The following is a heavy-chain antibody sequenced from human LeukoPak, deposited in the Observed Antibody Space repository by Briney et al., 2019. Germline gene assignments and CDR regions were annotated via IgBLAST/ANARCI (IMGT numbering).Heavy chain of an antibody. V-gene: IGHV3-74*01. CDR2: INSDGSST. CDR1: GFTFSSYW. J-gene: IGHJ6*02. CDR3: ARDRYDILTGYYYGMDV. Sequence: QTGGSLRLACAASGFTFSSYWMHWVRQGPGKGLVWVSRINSDGSSTSYADSVKGRFTISRDNAKNTLYLQMNSLRAEDTAVYYCARDRYDILTGYYYGMDVWGQGTTVTVSS. D-gene: IGHD3-9*01.